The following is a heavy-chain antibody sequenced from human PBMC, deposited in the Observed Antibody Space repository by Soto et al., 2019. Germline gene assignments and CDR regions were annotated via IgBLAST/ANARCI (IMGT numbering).Heavy chain of an antibody. J-gene: IGHJ4*02. CDR3: ATVYYYDSSGYYYFDY. Sequence: GASVKVSCKVSGYTLTELSMHWVRQAPGKGLEWMGGFDPEDGETIYAQKFQGRVTMTEDTSTDTAYMELSSLRSEDTAVYYCATVYYYDSSGYYYFDYWGQGTLVTVSS. D-gene: IGHD3-22*01. V-gene: IGHV1-24*01. CDR1: GYTLTELS. CDR2: FDPEDGET.